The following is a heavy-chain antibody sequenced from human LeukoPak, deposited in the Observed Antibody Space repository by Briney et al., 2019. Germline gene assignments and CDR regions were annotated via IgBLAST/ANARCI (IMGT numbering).Heavy chain of an antibody. Sequence: PGGSLRLSCAASGFSFHYYAMPWVRQAPGKGLEWVAVISYDGANEYYADSVKGRLTISRDNSKNTPYMEMSSLRPEDTAVYYCARPIDNGSGSYYFPYWGQGTLVTVSS. D-gene: IGHD3-10*01. V-gene: IGHV3-30-3*01. CDR2: ISYDGANE. J-gene: IGHJ4*02. CDR3: ARPIDNGSGSYYFPY. CDR1: GFSFHYYA.